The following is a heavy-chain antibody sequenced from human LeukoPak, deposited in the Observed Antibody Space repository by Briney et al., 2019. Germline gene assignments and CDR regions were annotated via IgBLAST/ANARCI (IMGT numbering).Heavy chain of an antibody. CDR3: ARTRTLPVAGGFDA. CDR2: ISPDGMTT. V-gene: IGHV3-74*01. Sequence: PGGSLRLSCAASGFTFSSFWMHWVRQDLGKGLVWVSRISPDGMTTVHADSVKGRFTVSRGNAKNTLYLQMNSLRAEDTAVYYCARTRTLPVAGGFDAWGQGTLVTVSS. CDR1: GFTFSSFW. J-gene: IGHJ5*02. D-gene: IGHD6-13*01.